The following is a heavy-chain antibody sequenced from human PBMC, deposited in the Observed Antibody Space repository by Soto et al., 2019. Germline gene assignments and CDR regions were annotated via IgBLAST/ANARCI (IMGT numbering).Heavy chain of an antibody. J-gene: IGHJ4*02. CDR3: ARARGGYFDY. CDR2: FYYSGST. Sequence: SETLSLTCAVSGGSISSGGYSWSWIRQPPGKGLEWIGYFYYSGSTNYNPSLKSRVTISVDTSKNHFSLKLSSVTAADTAVYYCARARGGYFDYWGQGTLVTVSS. CDR1: GGSISSGGYS. V-gene: IGHV4-61*08.